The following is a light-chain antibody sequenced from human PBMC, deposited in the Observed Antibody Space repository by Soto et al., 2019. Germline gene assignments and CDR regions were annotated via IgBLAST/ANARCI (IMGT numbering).Light chain of an antibody. CDR1: SSDVGGYNY. CDR3: SSYAGSTLV. J-gene: IGLJ2*01. CDR2: EVS. V-gene: IGLV2-8*01. Sequence: QSALTQPPSASGSPGQSVTISCTGTSSDVGGYNYVSWYQQHPGKAPKLMIYEVSKRPSGVPDRFSGSKSGNTASLTVSGLQAEDAADYCCSSYAGSTLVFGGGTKLTVL.